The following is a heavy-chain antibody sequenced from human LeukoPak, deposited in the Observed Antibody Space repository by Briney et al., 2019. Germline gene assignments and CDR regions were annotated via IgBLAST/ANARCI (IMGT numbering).Heavy chain of an antibody. V-gene: IGHV1-69*13. D-gene: IGHD3-22*01. Sequence: SVKVSCKASGGTISSYAISWVRQAPGQGLEWMGGIIPIFGTANYAQKFQGRVTITADESTSTAYMELSSLRSEDTAVYYCARIYYYDSSGYYENPFDYWGQGTLVTVSS. CDR1: GGTISSYA. CDR3: ARIYYYDSSGYYENPFDY. CDR2: IIPIFGTA. J-gene: IGHJ4*02.